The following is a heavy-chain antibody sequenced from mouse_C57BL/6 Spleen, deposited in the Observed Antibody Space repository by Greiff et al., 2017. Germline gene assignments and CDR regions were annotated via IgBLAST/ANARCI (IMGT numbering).Heavy chain of an antibody. CDR3: ARRLLRYAMDY. CDR2: IDPSDSYT. V-gene: IGHV1-69*01. CDR1: GYTFTSYW. J-gene: IGHJ4*01. Sequence: LQQSGAELVMPGASVKLSCKASGYTFTSYWMHWVKQRPGQGLEWIGEIDPSDSYTNYNQKFKGKSTLTVDKSSSTAYMQLSSLTSEDSAVYYCARRLLRYAMDYWGQGTSVTVSS. D-gene: IGHD1-1*01.